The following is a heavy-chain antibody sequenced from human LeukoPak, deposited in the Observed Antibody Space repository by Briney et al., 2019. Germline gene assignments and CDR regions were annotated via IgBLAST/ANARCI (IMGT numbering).Heavy chain of an antibody. D-gene: IGHD6-13*01. J-gene: IGHJ6*02. V-gene: IGHV1-18*04. CDR3: ARIDRAAGTPPPRMDV. Sequence: GASVKVSCKASGYTFTSYGISWVRQAPGQGLEWMGWISAYNGNTNYAQKLQGRVTMTTDTSTSTAYMELRSLRSDDTAVYYCARIDRAAGTPPPRMDVWGQGTTVTVSS. CDR1: GYTFTSYG. CDR2: ISAYNGNT.